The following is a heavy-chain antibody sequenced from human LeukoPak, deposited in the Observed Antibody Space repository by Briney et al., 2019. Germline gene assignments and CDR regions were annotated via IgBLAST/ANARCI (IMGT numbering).Heavy chain of an antibody. CDR1: GFTFSRYG. CDR3: ARRSAARDAFDI. J-gene: IGHJ3*02. V-gene: IGHV3-74*01. CDR2: INSDAITI. Sequence: GGSLRLSCAASGFTFSRYGMHWVRHAPGEGLVWVSRINSDAITISYADSVKGRFTISRDNAKNTLYLQMNSLRAEDTAVYYCARRSAARDAFDIWGQGTMVTVSS. D-gene: IGHD6-6*01.